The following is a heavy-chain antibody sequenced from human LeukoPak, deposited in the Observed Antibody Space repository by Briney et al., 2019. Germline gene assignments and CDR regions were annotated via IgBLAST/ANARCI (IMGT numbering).Heavy chain of an antibody. J-gene: IGHJ6*02. CDR3: ARFGVYYDMGV. CDR2: IHYSGKA. CDR1: GGSISGYY. D-gene: IGHD3-16*01. V-gene: IGHV4-59*01. Sequence: SETLSLTCTVSGGSISGYYWTWIRQPPRKGLEWIGQIHYSGKADYNPSLRSRITISVDTSKNQMSLKLSSVTAADTAVYYCARFGVYYDMGVWGQGTTVTVS.